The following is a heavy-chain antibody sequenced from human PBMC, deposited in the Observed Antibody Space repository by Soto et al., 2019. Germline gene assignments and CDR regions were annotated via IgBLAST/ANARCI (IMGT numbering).Heavy chain of an antibody. CDR1: GYTFTSYD. J-gene: IGHJ3*02. D-gene: IGHD5-12*01. Sequence: ASVKVSCKASGYTFTSYDINWVRQATGQGLEWMGWMNPNSGNTGYAQKFQGRVTMTRNTSISTAYMELSSLRSEDTAVYYCARGGWIWQLAAFDIWGQGTMVIVSS. V-gene: IGHV1-8*01. CDR3: ARGGWIWQLAAFDI. CDR2: MNPNSGNT.